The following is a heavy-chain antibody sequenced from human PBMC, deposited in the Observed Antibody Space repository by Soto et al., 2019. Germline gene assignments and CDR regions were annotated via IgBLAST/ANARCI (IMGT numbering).Heavy chain of an antibody. Sequence: WASVKVSCKASGGTFSSYAISWVRQAPGQGLEWMGGIIPIFGTANYAQKFQGRVTITADESTSTAYMELSSLRSEDTAVYYCARDCSSTSCYGYWGQGTLVTVSS. CDR3: ARDCSSTSCYGY. V-gene: IGHV1-69*13. CDR1: GGTFSSYA. D-gene: IGHD2-2*01. CDR2: IIPIFGTA. J-gene: IGHJ4*02.